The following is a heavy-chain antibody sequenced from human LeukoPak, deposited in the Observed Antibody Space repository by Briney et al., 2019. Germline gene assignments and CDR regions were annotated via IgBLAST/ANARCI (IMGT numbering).Heavy chain of an antibody. CDR1: GGSISSSSYY. J-gene: IGHJ4*02. D-gene: IGHD3-10*01. CDR3: ARLGGDRIVWCGEFPFDY. V-gene: IGHV4-39*01. CDR2: IYYSGST. Sequence: SETLSLTCTVSGGSISSSSYYWGWIRQPPGKGLEWIGSIYYSGSTYYNPSLKSRVTISVDTSKNQFSLKLSSVTAADTAVYYCARLGGDRIVWCGEFPFDYWGQGTLVTVSS.